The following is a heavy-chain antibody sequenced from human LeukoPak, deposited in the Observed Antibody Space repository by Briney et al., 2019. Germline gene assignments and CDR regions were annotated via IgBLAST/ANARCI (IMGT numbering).Heavy chain of an antibody. V-gene: IGHV1-69*06. CDR2: IIPIFGTA. J-gene: IGHJ6*03. CDR3: ARVKSGIAVAYYRYYYYYYMDV. CDR1: GGTFSSYA. Sequence: ASVKVSCKASGGTFSSYAISWVRQAPGQGLEWMGGIIPIFGTANYAQKFRGRVTITADKSTRTAYMELRSLRSDDTAVYYCARVKSGIAVAYYRYYYYYYMDVWGKGTTVTVSS. D-gene: IGHD6-19*01.